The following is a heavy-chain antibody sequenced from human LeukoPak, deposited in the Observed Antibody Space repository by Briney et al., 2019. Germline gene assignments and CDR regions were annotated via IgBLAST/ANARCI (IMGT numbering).Heavy chain of an antibody. V-gene: IGHV3-9*01. J-gene: IGHJ3*02. CDR3: AKDRGSGWPDAFDI. Sequence: GRSLRLSCAASGFTFDDYAMHWVRQAPGKGLEWVSGISWNSGSIGYADSVKGRFTISRDNAKNSLYLQMNSLRAEDTALYYYAKDRGSGWPDAFDIWGQGTMVTVSS. CDR2: ISWNSGSI. CDR1: GFTFDDYA. D-gene: IGHD6-19*01.